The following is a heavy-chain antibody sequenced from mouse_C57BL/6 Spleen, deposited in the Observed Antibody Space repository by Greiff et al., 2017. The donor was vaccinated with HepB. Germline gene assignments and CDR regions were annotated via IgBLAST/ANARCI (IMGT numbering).Heavy chain of an antibody. CDR1: GYAFSSYW. CDR3: SRWGDGNYLDY. J-gene: IGHJ2*01. D-gene: IGHD2-1*01. V-gene: IGHV1-80*01. Sequence: QVQLQQSGAELVKPGASVKISCKASGYAFSSYWMNWVKQRPGKGLEWIGQIYPGDGDTNYNGKFKGKATLTADKSSSTAYMQLSSLTSEDSAVYFCSRWGDGNYLDYWGQGTTLTVSS. CDR2: IYPGDGDT.